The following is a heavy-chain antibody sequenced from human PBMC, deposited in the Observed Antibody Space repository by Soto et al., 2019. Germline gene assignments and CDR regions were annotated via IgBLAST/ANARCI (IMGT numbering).Heavy chain of an antibody. J-gene: IGHJ6*02. V-gene: IGHV3-48*02. CDR2: ISSSGSTI. Sequence: PVGSLRLSCAASEFTFSNYIMNWVRQAPGKGLEWVSYISSSGSTIYYADSVKGRFTISRDNAENSLYLQMNSLRDEDTAVYYCARGGFGEQTYYYYGMDVWGQGTTVTVSS. CDR1: EFTFSNYI. D-gene: IGHD3-10*01. CDR3: ARGGFGEQTYYYYGMDV.